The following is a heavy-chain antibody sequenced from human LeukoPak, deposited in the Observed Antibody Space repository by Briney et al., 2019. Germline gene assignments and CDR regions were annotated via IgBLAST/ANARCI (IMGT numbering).Heavy chain of an antibody. CDR2: ISYDGSDK. CDR3: ARDYSSSWYYFDY. D-gene: IGHD6-13*01. V-gene: IGHV3-30*03. CDR1: GFPFTSYG. Sequence: GGSLRLSCAASGFPFTSYGIHWVRQAPGEGLEWVAAISYDGSDKYYADSVKGRFTISRDNSKNTLYLQMNSLRAEDTAVYYCARDYSSSWYYFDYWGQGTLVTVSS. J-gene: IGHJ4*02.